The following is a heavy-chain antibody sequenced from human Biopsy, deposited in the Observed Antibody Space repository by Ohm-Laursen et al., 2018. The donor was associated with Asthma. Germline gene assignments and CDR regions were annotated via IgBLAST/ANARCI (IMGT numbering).Heavy chain of an antibody. J-gene: IGHJ6*02. CDR1: SGSGGYMRSGNYY. D-gene: IGHD6-13*01. Sequence: SETLSLTCSLSSGSGGYMRSGNYYWGWIRQPPGKGPEWIGSIYYSGTTYYNPSLESRVTVSADTSKNQFSLNLTSVTAADTAVYYCVRGSSSWHHGPFHYYYGLDVWGQGTTATVSS. CDR2: IYYSGTT. V-gene: IGHV4-39*01. CDR3: VRGSSSWHHGPFHYYYGLDV.